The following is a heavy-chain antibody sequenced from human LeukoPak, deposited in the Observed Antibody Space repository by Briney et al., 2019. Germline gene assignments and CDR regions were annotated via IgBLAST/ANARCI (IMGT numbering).Heavy chain of an antibody. CDR2: SNDSGGT. Sequence: PSETLSLTCAVYGGTFSGYYCSWIRQPPGKRLEWVGESNDSGGTNYNPSLKSRVTISADKSKNQVSLKLTSVTAADTAVYYCARAADIPPFDPWGQGTLVTVSS. CDR3: ARAADIPPFDP. CDR1: GGTFSGYY. D-gene: IGHD6-13*01. V-gene: IGHV4-34*01. J-gene: IGHJ5*02.